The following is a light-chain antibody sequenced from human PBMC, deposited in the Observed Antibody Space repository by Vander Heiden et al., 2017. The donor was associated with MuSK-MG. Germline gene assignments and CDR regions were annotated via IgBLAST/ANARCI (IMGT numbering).Light chain of an antibody. CDR2: KAS. CDR3: QQYNA. CDR1: QSISSW. Sequence: DIQMTQSPSTLSASVGDRVTITCRASQSISSWLAWYQQKPGKAPKLLIYKASSLESGVPSRFSGSGSGTEFTLTISSLQPDDFATYDCQQYNAFGHGTKVDIK. V-gene: IGKV1-5*03. J-gene: IGKJ3*01.